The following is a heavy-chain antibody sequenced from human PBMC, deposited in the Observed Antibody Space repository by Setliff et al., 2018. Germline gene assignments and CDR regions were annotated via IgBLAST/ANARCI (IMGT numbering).Heavy chain of an antibody. CDR1: GFTFSSYG. CDR2: IRYDGSNK. D-gene: IGHD3-22*01. CDR3: ARDLKGYYYDSSGYRHDAFDI. V-gene: IGHV3-30*02. Sequence: PGGSLRLSCAASGFTFSSYGMHWVRQAPGKGLEWVAFIRYDGSNKYYADSVKGRFTISRDNSKNTLYLQMNSLRAEDTAVYYCARDLKGYYYDSSGYRHDAFDIWGQGTMVTVSS. J-gene: IGHJ3*02.